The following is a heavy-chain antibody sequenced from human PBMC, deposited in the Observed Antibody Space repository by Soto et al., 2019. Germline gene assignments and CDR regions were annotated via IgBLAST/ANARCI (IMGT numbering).Heavy chain of an antibody. V-gene: IGHV5-10-1*01. J-gene: IGHJ6*02. Sequence: PGESLKISCKGSGYSFTSYWISWVRQMSGKGLEWMGRIDPSDSHTNYSPSFQGHVTISADKSISTAYLQWSSLKASDTAMYYCAILYSSSSAGMDVWGQGTTVTVSS. CDR1: GYSFTSYW. CDR2: IDPSDSHT. CDR3: AILYSSSSAGMDV. D-gene: IGHD6-6*01.